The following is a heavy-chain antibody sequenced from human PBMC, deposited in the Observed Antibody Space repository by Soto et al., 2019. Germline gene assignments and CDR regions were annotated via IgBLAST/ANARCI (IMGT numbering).Heavy chain of an antibody. J-gene: IGHJ3*02. CDR3: ARATLYYGSGSTAFDI. CDR1: GGTFSSYA. CDR2: IIPIFGTA. D-gene: IGHD3-10*01. Sequence: QVQLVQSGAEVKKPGSSVKVSCKASGGTFSSYAISWVRQAPGQGLEWLGGIIPIFGTANYAQKFQGRVTITADDSTSTAYMELSSMRSEDTAVYYCARATLYYGSGSTAFDIWGQGTMVTVSS. V-gene: IGHV1-69*01.